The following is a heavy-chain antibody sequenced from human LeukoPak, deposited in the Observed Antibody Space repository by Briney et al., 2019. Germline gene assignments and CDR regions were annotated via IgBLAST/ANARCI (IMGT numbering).Heavy chain of an antibody. D-gene: IGHD6-6*01. CDR3: ARLRGIAAHFDY. V-gene: IGHV3-53*01. CDR2: IYSGGST. CDR1: GFTVSSNY. J-gene: IGHJ4*02. Sequence: GRSLRLSCAASGFTVSSNYMSWVRQAPGKGLEWVSVIYSGGSTYYADSVKGRFTISRDNSKNTLYLQMNSLRAEDTAVYYCARLRGIAAHFDYWGQGTLVTVSS.